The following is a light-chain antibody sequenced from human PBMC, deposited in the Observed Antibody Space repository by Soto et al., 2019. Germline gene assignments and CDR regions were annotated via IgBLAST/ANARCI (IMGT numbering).Light chain of an antibody. CDR3: GTCDSSLSAVV. CDR2: DNN. Sequence: QSVLTQPPSVSAAPGQKVTISCSGSSSNIGNNYVSWYQQLPGIAPKLLIYDNNKRPSGIPDRFSGSKSGTSAALGITGLQTGDEADYYCGTCDSSLSAVVFGGGTKLTVL. J-gene: IGLJ2*01. V-gene: IGLV1-51*01. CDR1: SSNIGNNY.